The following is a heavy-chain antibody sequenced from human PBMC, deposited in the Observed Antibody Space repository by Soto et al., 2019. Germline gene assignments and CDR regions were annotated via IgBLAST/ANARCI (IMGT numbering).Heavy chain of an antibody. J-gene: IGHJ5*02. CDR1: GGSISSYY. V-gene: IGHV4-59*01. CDR3: AREGNNWNYGRFDP. Sequence: ETLSLTCTVSGGSISSYYWSWIRQPPGKGLEWIGYIYYSGSTNYNPSLKSRVTISVDTSKNQFSLKLSSVTAADTAVYYCAREGNNWNYGRFDPWGQGTLVTVS. CDR2: IYYSGST. D-gene: IGHD1-7*01.